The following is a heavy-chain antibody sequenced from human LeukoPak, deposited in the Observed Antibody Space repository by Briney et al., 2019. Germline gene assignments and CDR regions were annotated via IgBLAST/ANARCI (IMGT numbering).Heavy chain of an antibody. CDR3: ARERRDSSSSGTPRPFDY. CDR2: IYYSGST. V-gene: IGHV4-39*02. J-gene: IGHJ4*02. CDR1: GGSISSSSYY. Sequence: SETLSLTCTVSGGSISSSSYYWGWIRQPPGKGLEWIGSIYYSGSTYYNPSLKSRVTISVDTSKNQFSLKLSSVTAADTAVYYCARERRDSSSSGTPRPFDYWGQGTLVTVSS. D-gene: IGHD6-13*01.